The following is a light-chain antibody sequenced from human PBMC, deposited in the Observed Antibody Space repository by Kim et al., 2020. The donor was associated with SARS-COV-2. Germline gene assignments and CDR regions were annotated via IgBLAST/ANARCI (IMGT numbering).Light chain of an antibody. Sequence: QSALTQPASVSGSPGQSITISCTGTSSDVGGYNYVSWYQQLPGKAPKVMIYDVTNRPSGVSNRFSGSKSGNTASLTISGLQAEDEADYYCSSYTTSSTVVFGGGTQLTVL. CDR1: SSDVGGYNY. J-gene: IGLJ2*01. V-gene: IGLV2-14*03. CDR3: SSYTTSSTVV. CDR2: DVT.